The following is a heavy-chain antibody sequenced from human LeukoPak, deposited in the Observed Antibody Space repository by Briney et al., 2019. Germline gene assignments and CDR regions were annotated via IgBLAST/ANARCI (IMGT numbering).Heavy chain of an antibody. D-gene: IGHD3-3*01. CDR1: GFTFSSYS. Sequence: GGSLRLSCVASGFTFSSYSMNWVRQSPGKGLEWVSYISSSSNTIYYADSVKGRFTISRDNANNSLYLQMNSLRAEDTAVYYCAGDGFDFWSGYPTTVDYWGQGTLVTVSS. J-gene: IGHJ4*02. CDR2: ISSSSNTI. V-gene: IGHV3-48*01. CDR3: AGDGFDFWSGYPTTVDY.